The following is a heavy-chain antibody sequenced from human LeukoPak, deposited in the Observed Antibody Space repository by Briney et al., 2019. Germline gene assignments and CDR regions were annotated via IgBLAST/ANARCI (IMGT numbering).Heavy chain of an antibody. CDR3: VRDLDGSGSYHWFDP. V-gene: IGHV3-74*01. Sequence: GGSLRLSCAASGYTFGSYWMYWVRQAPGKGLVWVSRINNDGSSTIYADSVKGRFTISRDNAKNTLYLQMSSLRDDDTAVYYCVRDLDGSGSYHWFDPWGQGTLVTVSS. D-gene: IGHD3-10*01. J-gene: IGHJ5*02. CDR2: INNDGSST. CDR1: GYTFGSYW.